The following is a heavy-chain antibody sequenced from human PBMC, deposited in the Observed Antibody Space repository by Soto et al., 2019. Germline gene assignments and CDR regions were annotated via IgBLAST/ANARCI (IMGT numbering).Heavy chain of an antibody. CDR2: FDPEDGET. CDR3: ATASRMSYSGSYHDAFDI. V-gene: IGHV1-24*01. D-gene: IGHD1-26*01. Sequence: GASVKVSCKVSGYTLTELSMHWVRQAPGKGLEWMGGFDPEDGETIYAQKFQGRVTMTEDTSTDTAYMELSSLRSEDTAVYYCATASRMSYSGSYHDAFDIWGQGTMVTVSS. J-gene: IGHJ3*02. CDR1: GYTLTELS.